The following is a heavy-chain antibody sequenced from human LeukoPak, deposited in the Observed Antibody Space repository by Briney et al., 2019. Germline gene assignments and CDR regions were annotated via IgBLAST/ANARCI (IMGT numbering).Heavy chain of an antibody. D-gene: IGHD6-13*01. J-gene: IGHJ6*02. Sequence: ASVKVSCKASGYTFTSYYMHWLRQAPGQGLEWMGIINPSGGSTSYAQKFQGRVTMARDTSTSTVCMELSSLRSEDTAVYYCARDKAAAGTRADFYYYGMDVWGQGTTVTVSS. V-gene: IGHV1-46*01. CDR3: ARDKAAAGTRADFYYYGMDV. CDR2: INPSGGST. CDR1: GYTFTSYY.